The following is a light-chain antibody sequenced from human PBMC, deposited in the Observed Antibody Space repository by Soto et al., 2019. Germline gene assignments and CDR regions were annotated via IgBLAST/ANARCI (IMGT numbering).Light chain of an antibody. CDR2: DAS. J-gene: IGKJ5*01. V-gene: IGKV3-11*01. Sequence: EIVLTQSPATLSLSPGERATLSCRASQSVSSYLAWYQQKPGQAHRLLIYDASNRATGIPARFSGSGSGTDFTLTIRSLAPEDFAVYYCKQRSNWPITFGQGTRLEIK. CDR3: KQRSNWPIT. CDR1: QSVSSY.